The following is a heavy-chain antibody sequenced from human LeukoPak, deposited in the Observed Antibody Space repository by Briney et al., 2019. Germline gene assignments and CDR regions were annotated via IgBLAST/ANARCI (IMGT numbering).Heavy chain of an antibody. V-gene: IGHV4-39*07. J-gene: IGHJ5*02. CDR3: ASVRGYSSGWYASGFDP. CDR2: IYYSGST. CDR1: GVSISSSSYY. D-gene: IGHD6-19*01. Sequence: SETLSLTCTVSGVSISSSSYYWGWIRQPPGKELEWIGSIYYSGSTYYNPSLKSRVTISVDTSKNQFSLKLSSVTAADTAVYYCASVRGYSSGWYASGFDPWGQGTLVTVSS.